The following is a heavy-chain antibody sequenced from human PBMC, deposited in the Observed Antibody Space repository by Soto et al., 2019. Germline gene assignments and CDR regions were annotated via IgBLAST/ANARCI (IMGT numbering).Heavy chain of an antibody. CDR3: ARTLPAPYYYDSSFLPDY. CDR1: GYTFTGYY. CDR2: INPNSGGT. J-gene: IGHJ4*02. D-gene: IGHD3-22*01. V-gene: IGHV1-2*02. Sequence: SVKVSCKASGYTFTGYYMHWVRQAPGQGLEWMGWINPNSGGTNYAQKFQGRVTMTRDTSISTAYMELSRLRSDDTAVYYCARTLPAPYYYDSSFLPDYWGQGTLVTVSS.